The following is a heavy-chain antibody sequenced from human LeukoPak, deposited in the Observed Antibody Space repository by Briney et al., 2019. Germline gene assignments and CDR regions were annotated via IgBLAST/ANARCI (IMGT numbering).Heavy chain of an antibody. J-gene: IGHJ5*02. Sequence: PSETLSLTCAVYGGSFSGYYWSWIRQPLGKGLEWIGEINHSGSTNYNPSLKSRVTISVDTSKNQFSLKLSSVTAADTAAYYCARSYWSGYYTLRLRWWFDPWGQGTLVTVSS. CDR1: GGSFSGYY. V-gene: IGHV4-34*01. CDR3: ARSYWSGYYTLRLRWWFDP. D-gene: IGHD3-3*01. CDR2: INHSGST.